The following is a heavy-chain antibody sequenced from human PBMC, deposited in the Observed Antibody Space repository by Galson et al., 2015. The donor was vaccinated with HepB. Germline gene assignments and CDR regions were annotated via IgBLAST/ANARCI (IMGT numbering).Heavy chain of an antibody. D-gene: IGHD4-11*01. V-gene: IGHV3-23*01. CDR3: AKDSTVSLRIDWFDP. J-gene: IGHJ5*02. CDR1: GFTFSTYA. Sequence: SLRLSCAASGFTFSTYAMSWVRQAPGKGLEWVSAISGSGHSTYYADSVKGRFTISRDNARNTLYLQMNRLRAEDTAVYYCAKDSTVSLRIDWFDPWGQGTLVTVSS. CDR2: ISGSGHST.